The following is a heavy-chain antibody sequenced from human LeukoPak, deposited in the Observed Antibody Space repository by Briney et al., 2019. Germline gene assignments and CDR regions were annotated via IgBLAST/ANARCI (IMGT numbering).Heavy chain of an antibody. D-gene: IGHD2-15*01. CDR3: ARASEGCSGGSCPSLYYYYYGMDV. CDR2: ISYDGSNK. V-gene: IGHV3-30-3*01. J-gene: IGHJ6*02. Sequence: GGSLRLSCAASGFTFSSYAMHWVRQAPGKGLEWVAVISYDGSNKYYADSVKGRFTISRDNSKNTLYLQMNSLRAKDTAVYYCARASEGCSGGSCPSLYYYYYGMDVWGQGTTVTVSS. CDR1: GFTFSSYA.